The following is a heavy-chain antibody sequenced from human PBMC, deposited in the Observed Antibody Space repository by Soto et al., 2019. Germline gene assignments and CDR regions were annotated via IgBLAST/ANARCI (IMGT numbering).Heavy chain of an antibody. D-gene: IGHD2-15*01. Sequence: GAALKISCKGSGYSFTSYWSSWVRQMPGKGLEWMGRIDPSDSYTNYSPSFQGHVTISSDKAISTAYLQWGSLNASDTAMYYRATHNAKSSAGSCYPHHALDIWVPRSMVTASS. CDR2: IDPSDSYT. V-gene: IGHV5-10-1*01. J-gene: IGHJ3*02. CDR3: ATHNAKSSAGSCYPHHALDI. CDR1: GYSFTSYW.